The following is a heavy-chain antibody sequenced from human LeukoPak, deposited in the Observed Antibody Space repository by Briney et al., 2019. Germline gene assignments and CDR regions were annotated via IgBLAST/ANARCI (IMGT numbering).Heavy chain of an antibody. V-gene: IGHV3-49*04. Sequence: GRSLRLSCTASGFTFSDYAMSWVRQAPGKGLEWVGFIRSKAYGGTTEYAASVKGRFTISRDDSKSIAYLQMNSLKTEDTAVYYCTRDRGGAAGELFDYWGKGTLVTVSS. D-gene: IGHD3-10*01. CDR2: IRSKAYGGTT. CDR3: TRDRGGAAGELFDY. J-gene: IGHJ4*02. CDR1: GFTFSDYA.